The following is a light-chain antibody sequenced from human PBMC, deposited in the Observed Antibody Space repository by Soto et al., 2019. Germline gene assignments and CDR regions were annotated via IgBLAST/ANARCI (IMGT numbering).Light chain of an antibody. Sequence: QSVLTQPPSVSGAPGQGVTISCTGSSSNIGAGYDVQGYQQLPGTAPKLLIYGNTNRPSGVPDRFSGSKSGTSASLAITGLQAEDEADYYCQSYDSSLSAHYVFGTGTKVTVL. CDR3: QSYDSSLSAHYV. CDR1: SSNIGAGYD. CDR2: GNT. V-gene: IGLV1-40*01. J-gene: IGLJ1*01.